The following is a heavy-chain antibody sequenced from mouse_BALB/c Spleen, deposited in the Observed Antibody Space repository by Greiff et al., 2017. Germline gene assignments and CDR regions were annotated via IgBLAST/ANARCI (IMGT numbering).Heavy chain of an antibody. CDR2: INPSNGRT. CDR1: GYTFTSYW. J-gene: IGHJ3*01. V-gene: IGHV1S81*02. CDR3: ASYGSSWFAY. Sequence: QVQLQQPGAELVKPGASVKLSCKASGYTFTSYWMHWVKPRPGQGLEWIGEINPSNGRTNYNEKFKSKATLTVDKASSTAYMQLSSLTSEDSAVYYCASYGSSWFAYWGQGTLGTVSA. D-gene: IGHD1-1*01.